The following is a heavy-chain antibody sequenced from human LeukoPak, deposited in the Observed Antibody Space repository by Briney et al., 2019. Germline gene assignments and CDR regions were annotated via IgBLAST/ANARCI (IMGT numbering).Heavy chain of an antibody. CDR3: ARTVAAPFDAFDI. CDR1: GHSISSSNW. V-gene: IGHV4-28*01. Sequence: SETLSLTCAVSGHSISSSNWWGWIRPPPGKGLEWIGYIYYSGSTYYNPSLKSRVTMSVDTSKNQFSLKLSSVTAVDTAVYYCARTVAAPFDAFDIWGQGTMVTVSS. J-gene: IGHJ3*02. CDR2: IYYSGST.